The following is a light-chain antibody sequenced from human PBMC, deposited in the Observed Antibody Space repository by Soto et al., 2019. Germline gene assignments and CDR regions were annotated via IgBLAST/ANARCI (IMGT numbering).Light chain of an antibody. J-gene: IGLJ1*01. CDR1: SSDAGGYNY. Sequence: QSALTQPASVSGYLGQPITISCTGTSSDAGGYNYVSWYQQHPGKAPKLMIYDVSNRPSGVSNRFSGSKSGNTASLTISGLQAEDEADYYCSSYTSSSTPNYGFGTGTKVTVL. V-gene: IGLV2-14*01. CDR2: DVS. CDR3: SSYTSSSTPNYG.